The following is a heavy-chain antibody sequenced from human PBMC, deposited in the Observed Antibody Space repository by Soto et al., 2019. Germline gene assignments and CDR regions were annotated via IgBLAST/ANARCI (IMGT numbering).Heavy chain of an antibody. CDR1: GFSLSTSGVG. D-gene: IGHD6-13*01. V-gene: IGHV2-5*02. CDR3: AHGCIAAAGHNWFDP. Sequence: QITLKESGPTLVKPTQTLTLTCTFSGFSLSTSGVGVGWIRQPPGKALEWLALIYWDDDKRYSPSLKSRPTITKDTSKNQVVLTMTNMDPVDTATYYCAHGCIAAAGHNWFDPWGQGTLVTVSS. J-gene: IGHJ5*02. CDR2: IYWDDDK.